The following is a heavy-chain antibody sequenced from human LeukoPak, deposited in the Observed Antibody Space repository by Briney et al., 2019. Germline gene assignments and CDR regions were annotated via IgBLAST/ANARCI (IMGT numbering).Heavy chain of an antibody. CDR1: GGSFSGYY. Sequence: SETLSLTCAVYGGSFSGYYWSWTRQPPGKGLEWIGEINYSGSTNYNPSLKSRVTISVDTSKNQFSLKLSSVTAADTAVYYCARGGYSNSLNYYYGMDVWGQGTTVTVSS. J-gene: IGHJ6*02. D-gene: IGHD4-11*01. CDR2: INYSGST. CDR3: ARGGYSNSLNYYYGMDV. V-gene: IGHV4-34*01.